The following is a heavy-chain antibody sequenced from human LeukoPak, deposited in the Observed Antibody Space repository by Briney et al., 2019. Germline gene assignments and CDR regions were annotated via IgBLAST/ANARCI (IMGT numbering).Heavy chain of an antibody. CDR1: GFTVSSNY. Sequence: GGSLRHSCAASGFTVSSNYMSWVRQAPGKGLEWVSVIYSGGSTYYADSVKGRFTISRDNSKNTLYLQMNSLRAEDTAVYYCASGSSSWYGYWGQGTLVTVSS. CDR3: ASGSSSWYGY. J-gene: IGHJ4*02. V-gene: IGHV3-53*01. D-gene: IGHD6-13*01. CDR2: IYSGGST.